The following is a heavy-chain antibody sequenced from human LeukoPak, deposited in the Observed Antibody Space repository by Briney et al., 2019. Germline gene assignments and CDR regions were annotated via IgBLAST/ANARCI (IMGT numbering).Heavy chain of an antibody. CDR1: GGSISSYY. J-gene: IGHJ4*02. D-gene: IGHD4-23*01. V-gene: IGHV4-59*12. CDR2: IYYSGST. Sequence: ASETLSLTCTVSGGSISSYYWSWIRQPPGKGLEWIGYIYYSGSTNYNPSLKSRVTISVDTSKNQFSLNLNSVTAADTAVYYCARGDNSIASFDYWGQGTLVTVSS. CDR3: ARGDNSIASFDY.